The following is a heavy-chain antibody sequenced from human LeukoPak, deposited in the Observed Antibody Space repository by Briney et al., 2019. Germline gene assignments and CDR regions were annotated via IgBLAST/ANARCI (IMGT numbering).Heavy chain of an antibody. Sequence: SETLSLTCTVSGGSISSYYWSWIRQPPGKGLEWIGYIYYSGSTNYNPSLKSRVTISVDTSKNQFSLKLSSVTAADTAVYYCARARAVARRLYYYYGMDVWGQGTTVTVSS. V-gene: IGHV4-59*01. CDR2: IYYSGST. CDR1: GGSISSYY. J-gene: IGHJ6*02. D-gene: IGHD6-19*01. CDR3: ARARAVARRLYYYYGMDV.